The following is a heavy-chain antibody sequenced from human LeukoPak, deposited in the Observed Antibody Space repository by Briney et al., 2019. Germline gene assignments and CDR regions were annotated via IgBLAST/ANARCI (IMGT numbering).Heavy chain of an antibody. V-gene: IGHV4-38-2*01. D-gene: IGHD3-9*01. CDR3: ARTDLYYDILTGYPAGLDY. CDR1: GHSISSGYY. Sequence: PSETLSLTCAVSGHSISSGYYWGWIRQPPGKGLEWIGSIYHSGSTYYNPSLKSRVTISVDTSKNQFSLKLSSVTAADTAVYYCARTDLYYDILTGYPAGLDYWGQGTLVTVSS. CDR2: IYHSGST. J-gene: IGHJ4*02.